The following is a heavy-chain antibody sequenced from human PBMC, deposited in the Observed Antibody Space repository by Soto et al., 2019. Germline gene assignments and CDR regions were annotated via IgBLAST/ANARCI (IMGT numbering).Heavy chain of an antibody. CDR1: GFTFSSYA. J-gene: IGHJ4*02. V-gene: IGHV3-23*01. D-gene: IGHD3-10*01. CDR2: ISGSGGST. Sequence: EVQLLESGGGLVQPGGSLRLSCAASGFTFSSYAMSWVRQAPGKGLEWVSAISGSGGSTYYADSVKGRFTISRDNSKNPLYLQMNSLRAEDTAVYYCAKLSRNYGSGSGYYWGQGTLVTVSS. CDR3: AKLSRNYGSGSGYY.